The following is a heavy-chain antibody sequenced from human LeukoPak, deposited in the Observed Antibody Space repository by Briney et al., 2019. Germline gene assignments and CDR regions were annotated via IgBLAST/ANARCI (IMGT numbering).Heavy chain of an antibody. CDR3: ATEGGYCGGDCYFY. V-gene: IGHV4-59*01. CDR2: IYYSGSA. CDR1: GSSISSYY. J-gene: IGHJ4*02. D-gene: IGHD2-21*02. Sequence: SETLSLTCTVSGSSISSYYWSWIRQPPGKGLEWIGHIYYSGSANYNPSLKSRVTISVDTSKNQFSLKLSSVTAADTAVYYCATEGGYCGGDCYFYWGPGALVTVSS.